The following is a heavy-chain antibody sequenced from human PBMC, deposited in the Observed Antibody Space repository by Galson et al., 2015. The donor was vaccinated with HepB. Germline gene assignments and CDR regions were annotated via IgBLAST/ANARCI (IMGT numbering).Heavy chain of an antibody. CDR1: GFTFSSYA. J-gene: IGHJ3*02. CDR2: ISGSGGAT. D-gene: IGHD6-13*01. V-gene: IGHV3-23*01. CDR3: AKDTLGAYSTSYFNAFDT. Sequence: SLRLSCAASGFTFSSYAMTWVRQAPGKGLEWVTSISGSGGATSDADSVKGRFTISRDNSKNTLVLQMNNLRAEDTAIYYCAKDTLGAYSTSYFNAFDTWGQGTMVTVSP.